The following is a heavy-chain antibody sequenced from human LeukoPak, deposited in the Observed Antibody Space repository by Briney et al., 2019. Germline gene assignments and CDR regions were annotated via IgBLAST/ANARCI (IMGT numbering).Heavy chain of an antibody. V-gene: IGHV3-33*01. CDR1: GFTFSSYG. CDR3: ARDAEQLGGYYYYGMDV. J-gene: IGHJ6*04. D-gene: IGHD6-13*01. Sequence: PGGSLRLSCAASGFTFSSYGMHWVRQAPGKGLEWVSVIWYDGSNKYYADSVKGRFTFSRDNSKNTLYLQMNSLRAEDTAVYYCARDAEQLGGYYYYGMDVWGKGTTVTVSS. CDR2: IWYDGSNK.